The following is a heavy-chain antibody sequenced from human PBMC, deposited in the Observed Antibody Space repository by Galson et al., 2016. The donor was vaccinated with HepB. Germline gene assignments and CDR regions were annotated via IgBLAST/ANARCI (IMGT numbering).Heavy chain of an antibody. CDR1: GFTFSGYS. CDR2: ISTDGNTQ. J-gene: IGHJ4*02. CDR3: AREEGVHYDNSHYHGYLDY. Sequence: SLRLSCAASGFTFSGYSIHWVRQAPGKGLEWVAVISTDGNTQWYADSVKGRFTVSRDNSKNTLDLQMNTLRAEDTAVFYCAREEGVHYDNSHYHGYLDYWGQGMKVTVSS. D-gene: IGHD3-22*01. V-gene: IGHV3-30-3*01.